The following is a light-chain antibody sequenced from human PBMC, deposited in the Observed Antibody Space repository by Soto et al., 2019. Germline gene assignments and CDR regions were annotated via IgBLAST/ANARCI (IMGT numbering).Light chain of an antibody. CDR3: QQYNSGPLT. CDR1: QSVGSD. J-gene: IGKJ4*01. Sequence: EIVMTQSPATLSVSPGERATLSCRASQSVGSDLAWYQQKPGQAPRLVIYDIFTSATGVPTRISGSGSGTEFTLTISSLQSEDFAVYYCQQYNSGPLTFGGGTKVEIK. V-gene: IGKV3D-15*01. CDR2: DIF.